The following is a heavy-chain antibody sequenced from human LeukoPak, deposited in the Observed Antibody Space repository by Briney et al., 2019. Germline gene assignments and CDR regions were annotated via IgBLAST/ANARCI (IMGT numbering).Heavy chain of an antibody. CDR1: GFTFRTYG. V-gene: IGHV3-30*18. CDR3: AKGGSSWPRYYFDS. CDR2: ISYDGSNQ. D-gene: IGHD6-13*01. Sequence: PGGSLRLSCAASGFTFRTYGMHWVRQAPGKGLEWVAVISYDGSNQYYTDSVKGRSTISRDNSKNTLYLQMNSLRGDDTAVYYCAKGGSSWPRYYFDSWGQGTLVTVSS. J-gene: IGHJ4*02.